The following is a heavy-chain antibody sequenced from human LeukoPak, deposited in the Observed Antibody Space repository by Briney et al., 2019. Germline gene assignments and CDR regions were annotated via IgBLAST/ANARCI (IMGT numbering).Heavy chain of an antibody. Sequence: PSETLSLTCSVSGGSLSSGYYYWSWIRQHSGRGLEWIGYIFYSGSTYYNPSLKSRLIISADTSQNQFSLRLTSVTAADTAVYSCARGKMTDAGTFLDFDPWGQGTLVTVSS. CDR2: IFYSGST. V-gene: IGHV4-31*03. CDR1: GGSLSSGYYY. CDR3: ARGKMTDAGTFLDFDP. J-gene: IGHJ5*02. D-gene: IGHD6-13*01.